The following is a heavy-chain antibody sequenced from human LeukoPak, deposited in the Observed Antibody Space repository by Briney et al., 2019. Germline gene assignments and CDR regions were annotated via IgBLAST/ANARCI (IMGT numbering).Heavy chain of an antibody. CDR3: ARGLYDSSVDYFDY. CDR2: ISAYNGNT. V-gene: IGHV1-18*01. D-gene: IGHD3-22*01. J-gene: IGHJ4*02. CDR1: GYTFTSYG. Sequence: GASVKVSCKASGYTFTSYGISWVRQAPGQGLEWMGRISAYNGNTNYAQKLQGRVTMTTDTSTSTAYMELRSLRSDDTAVYYCARGLYDSSVDYFDYWGQGTLVTVSS.